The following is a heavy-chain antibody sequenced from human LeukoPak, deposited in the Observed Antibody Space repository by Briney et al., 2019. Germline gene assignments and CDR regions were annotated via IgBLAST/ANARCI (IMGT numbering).Heavy chain of an antibody. CDR2: ISDNGDNT. V-gene: IGHV3-64D*06. CDR3: APHIYFSYAY. J-gene: IGHJ4*02. Sequence: GGSLRLSCSASGFAFSSCPMHWVRRTPGRGLEYVSAISDNGDNTYYADSVRGRFTISRDNSKNTLFLQMTSVRPDDAAVYYCAPHIYFSYAYWGQGTLVTVS. D-gene: IGHD1-26*01. CDR1: GFAFSSCP.